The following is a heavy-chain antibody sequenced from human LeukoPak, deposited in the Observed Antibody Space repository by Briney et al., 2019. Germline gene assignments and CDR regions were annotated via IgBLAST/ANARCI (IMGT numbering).Heavy chain of an antibody. V-gene: IGHV3-7*01. D-gene: IGHD6-6*01. CDR1: GFTFSSYS. J-gene: IGHJ5*01. CDR2: IKKDGSEK. Sequence: PGGSLRLSCAASGFTFSSYSMNWVRQAPGKGLEWVANIKKDGSEKYYVDSVKGRFTISRDNAKTSVYLQMNSLRAEDTAVYYCTRDPRHFDSCGQGTLVTVSS. CDR3: TRDPRHFDS.